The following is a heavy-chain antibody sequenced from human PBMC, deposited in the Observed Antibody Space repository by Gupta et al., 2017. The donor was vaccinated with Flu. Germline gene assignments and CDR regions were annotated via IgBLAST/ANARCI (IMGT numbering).Heavy chain of an antibody. CDR3: ARDVGSGDYDS. CDR1: GFPLSHSW. J-gene: IGHJ5*01. CDR2: INRDGSVI. V-gene: IGHV3-7*01. D-gene: IGHD4-17*01. Sequence: EVQLVESGGGLVQPGGSLSLSCGASGFPLSHSWMSWVRQAPGKGPELVANINRDGSVINYMDFVRGRFTISRDNAKNAVYFQMNSLRVDDTAVYYCARDVGSGDYDSWGQGTLVTVSS.